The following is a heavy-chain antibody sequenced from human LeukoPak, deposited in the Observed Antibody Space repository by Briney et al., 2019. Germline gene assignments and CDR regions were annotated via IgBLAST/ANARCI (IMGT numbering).Heavy chain of an antibody. J-gene: IGHJ4*02. V-gene: IGHV1-3*01. CDR1: GYTFTSYA. Sequence: ASVKVSCKASGYTFTSYAMHWVRQAPGQRLEWMGWINAGNGNTKYSQKFQGRVTITRDTSASTAYMELSSLRSEDTAVYYCASATSGSYSFDYWGQGTLVTVSS. D-gene: IGHD3-10*01. CDR3: ASATSGSYSFDY. CDR2: INAGNGNT.